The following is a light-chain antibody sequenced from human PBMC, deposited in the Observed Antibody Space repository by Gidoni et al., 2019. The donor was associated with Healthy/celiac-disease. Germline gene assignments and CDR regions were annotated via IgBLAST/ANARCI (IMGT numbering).Light chain of an antibody. CDR1: SSDVGSYNL. J-gene: IGLJ1*01. CDR3: CSYAGSSSYV. V-gene: IGLV2-23*02. CDR2: EVS. Sequence: QSALTQPASASGAPGKTITLSCTGTSSDVGSYNLVSWYQQHPGKAPNLMIYEVSKRPSGVSTRFSGSTSGTTASLTISVLQAEDEADYYCCSYAGSSSYVFGTGTKVTVL.